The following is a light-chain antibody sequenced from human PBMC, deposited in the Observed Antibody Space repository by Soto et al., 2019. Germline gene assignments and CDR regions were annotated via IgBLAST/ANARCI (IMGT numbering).Light chain of an antibody. V-gene: IGKV3-20*01. CDR2: GAS. Sequence: ESVLTQSPGTLSLSPEERATLSCRAGQSITTNYLAWYQQRFGQAPRLLIHGASNRATGIPDRFSGSGSGTDFTLTISRLEPEDFAVYYCQQYGSSITFGQGTRLEIK. CDR3: QQYGSSIT. J-gene: IGKJ5*01. CDR1: QSITTNY.